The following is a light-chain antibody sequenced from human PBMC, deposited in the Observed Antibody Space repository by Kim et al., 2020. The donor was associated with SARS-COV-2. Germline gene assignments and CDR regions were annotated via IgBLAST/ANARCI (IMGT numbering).Light chain of an antibody. J-gene: IGLJ3*02. CDR3: CSYAGSPV. V-gene: IGLV2-11*01. CDR2: DVN. Sequence: QSALTQPRSVSGSPGQSVAISCTGTSSDVGGYNFVSWYQQYPGKAPKVIIYDVNKRPSGVPDRFSGSKSGNTASLTISGLQTEDEADYYCCSYAGSPVFGGGTQLTVL. CDR1: SSDVGGYNF.